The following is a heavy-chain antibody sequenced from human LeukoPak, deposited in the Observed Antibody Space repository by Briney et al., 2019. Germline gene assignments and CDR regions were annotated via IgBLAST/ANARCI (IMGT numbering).Heavy chain of an antibody. D-gene: IGHD4-17*01. Sequence: KPGGYLRLSCAASGFTFSSYSMNWVRQAPGKGLEWVSSISSSSSYIYYADSVKGRFTISRDNAKNSLYLQMNSLRAEDTAVYYCARSRGVTTWGYNWFDPWGQGTLVTVSS. CDR1: GFTFSSYS. V-gene: IGHV3-21*01. J-gene: IGHJ5*02. CDR2: ISSSSSYI. CDR3: ARSRGVTTWGYNWFDP.